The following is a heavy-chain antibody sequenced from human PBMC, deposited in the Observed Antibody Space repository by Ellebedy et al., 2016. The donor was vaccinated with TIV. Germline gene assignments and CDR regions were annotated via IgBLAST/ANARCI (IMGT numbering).Heavy chain of an antibody. CDR2: SHYSGST. D-gene: IGHD2-15*01. CDR1: GGSISALTYH. Sequence: MPSETLSLTCKVSGGSISALTYHWGWVRQSQGKGREWIGNSHYSGSTYYNPSLRSRVAISIDTSKIQFSLDLTSVTAADTAVYYCVLVAALRDRYYYYGVGVWGQGTTVTVSS. J-gene: IGHJ6*02. CDR3: VLVAALRDRYYYYGVGV. V-gene: IGHV4-39*07.